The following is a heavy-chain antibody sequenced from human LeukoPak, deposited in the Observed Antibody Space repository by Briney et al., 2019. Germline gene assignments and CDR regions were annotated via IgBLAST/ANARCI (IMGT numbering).Heavy chain of an antibody. CDR1: GGSFSGYY. CDR3: ARIGLEDYFDY. D-gene: IGHD3-3*01. Sequence: SETLSLTCAVYGGSFSGYYWSWIRQPPGKGLEWIGEINHSGSTNYNPSLKSRVTISVDTSKNQFSLKLSSVTAAYTAVYYCARIGLEDYFDYWGQGTLVTVSS. V-gene: IGHV4-34*01. CDR2: INHSGST. J-gene: IGHJ4*02.